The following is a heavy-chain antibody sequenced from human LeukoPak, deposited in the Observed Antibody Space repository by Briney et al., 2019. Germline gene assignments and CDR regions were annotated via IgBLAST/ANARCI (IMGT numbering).Heavy chain of an antibody. V-gene: IGHV1-2*02. D-gene: IGHD1-1*01. CDR3: ARGAGGKFDF. Sequence: ASVKVSCKTSGYIFTADYMHWVRQAPGQGLEWMGWINPNTGGTNYAQKFQGRATMTRDTSINTAYVELSRLRSDDTAVYYCARGAGGKFDFWGQGTLVTVPS. CDR1: GYIFTADY. J-gene: IGHJ4*02. CDR2: INPNTGGT.